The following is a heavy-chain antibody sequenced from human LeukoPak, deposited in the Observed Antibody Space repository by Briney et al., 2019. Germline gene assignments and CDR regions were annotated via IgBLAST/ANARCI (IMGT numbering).Heavy chain of an antibody. CDR3: ARGRYYDSSGYYPEDYFDY. CDR2: INHSGST. D-gene: IGHD3-22*01. CDR1: GDSISGYY. Sequence: SETLSLTCTVSGDSISGYYWSWIRQPPGKGLEWIGEINHSGSTNYNPSLKSRVTISVDTSKNQFSLKLSSVTAADTAVYYCARGRYYDSSGYYPEDYFDYWGQGTLVTVSS. J-gene: IGHJ4*02. V-gene: IGHV4-34*01.